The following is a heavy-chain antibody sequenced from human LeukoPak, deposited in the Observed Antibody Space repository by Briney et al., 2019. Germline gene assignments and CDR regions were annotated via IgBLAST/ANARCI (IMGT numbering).Heavy chain of an antibody. CDR2: ISYDGSNK. V-gene: IGHV3-30*18. D-gene: IGHD2-21*02. CDR3: AKDLERHIVVVTASAVDY. CDR1: GFTFSSYG. Sequence: GRSLRLSCAASGFTFSSYGMHWVRQAPGKGLEWVAVISYDGSNKYYADSVKGRFTISRDNSKNTLYLQMNSLRAKDTAVYYCAKDLERHIVVVTASAVDYWGQGTLVTVSS. J-gene: IGHJ4*02.